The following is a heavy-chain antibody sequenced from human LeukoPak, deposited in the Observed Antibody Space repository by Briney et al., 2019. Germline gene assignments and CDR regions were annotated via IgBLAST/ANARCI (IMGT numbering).Heavy chain of an antibody. CDR3: AKASGYYSGGSCYWVGASNWFDP. V-gene: IGHV3-23*01. Sequence: PGGSLRLSCAASGFTFSSYAMSWVRQAPGKGLEWVSAISGSGGSTYYADSVKGRFTISRDNSKNTLYLQMNSLRAEDTAVYYCAKASGYYSGGSCYWVGASNWFDPWGQGTLVTVSS. CDR2: ISGSGGST. CDR1: GFTFSSYA. D-gene: IGHD2-15*01. J-gene: IGHJ5*02.